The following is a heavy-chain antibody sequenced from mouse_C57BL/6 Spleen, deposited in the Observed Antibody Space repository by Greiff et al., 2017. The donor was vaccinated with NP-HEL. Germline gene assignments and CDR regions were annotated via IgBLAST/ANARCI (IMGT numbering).Heavy chain of an antibody. D-gene: IGHD1-1*01. Sequence: QVQLQQPGAELVKPGASVKLSCKASGYTFTSYWMQWVKQRPGQGLEWIGEIDPSDGYTNYNQKFKGKATLTVDTSSSTAYRQRSSLTSEDSAVYYCASITTVPGTFAYWGQGTLVTVSA. V-gene: IGHV1-50*01. CDR2: IDPSDGYT. CDR1: GYTFTSYW. J-gene: IGHJ3*01. CDR3: ASITTVPGTFAY.